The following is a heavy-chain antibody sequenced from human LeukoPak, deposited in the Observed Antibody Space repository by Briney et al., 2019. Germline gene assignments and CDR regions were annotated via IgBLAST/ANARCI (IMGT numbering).Heavy chain of an antibody. Sequence: GASVKVSCKASGYTFTNYDINWVRQATGQGLEWMGWMNPNSGNTGYAQKFQGRVTITRNTSISTAYMELSSLRSEDTAVYYCARGPAKAMVRGLRNWFDPWGQGTLVTVSS. CDR2: MNPNSGNT. V-gene: IGHV1-8*01. J-gene: IGHJ5*02. CDR3: ARGPAKAMVRGLRNWFDP. D-gene: IGHD3-10*01. CDR1: GYTFTNYD.